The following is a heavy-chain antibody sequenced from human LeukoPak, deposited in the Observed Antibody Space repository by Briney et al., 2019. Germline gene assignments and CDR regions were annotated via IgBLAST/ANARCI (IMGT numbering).Heavy chain of an antibody. CDR3: AVYYYDSSGYYKYYFDY. D-gene: IGHD3-22*01. J-gene: IGHJ4*02. V-gene: IGHV1-69*04. CDR1: GGTFSSYA. CDR2: IIPILGIA. Sequence: RASVKVSCKASGGTFSSYAISWVRQAPGQGLEWMGRIIPILGIANYAQKFQGRVTITADKSTSTAYMELSSLRSEDTAVYYCAVYYYDSSGYYKYYFDYWGQGTLVTVSS.